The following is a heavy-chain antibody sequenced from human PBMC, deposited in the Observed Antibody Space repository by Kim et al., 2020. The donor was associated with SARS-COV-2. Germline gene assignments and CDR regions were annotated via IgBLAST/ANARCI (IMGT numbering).Heavy chain of an antibody. CDR2: SSSSGSTI. Sequence: GGSLRLSCAASGFTFSDYYMSWIRQAPGKVLEWVSYSSSSGSTIYYADSVKGRFTISRDNAKNSLYLQMNSLRAEDTAVYYCARGGGDYGDYAPLTYYYYGMDVWGQGTTVTVSS. V-gene: IGHV3-11*01. CDR3: ARGGGDYGDYAPLTYYYYGMDV. J-gene: IGHJ6*02. CDR1: GFTFSDYY. D-gene: IGHD4-17*01.